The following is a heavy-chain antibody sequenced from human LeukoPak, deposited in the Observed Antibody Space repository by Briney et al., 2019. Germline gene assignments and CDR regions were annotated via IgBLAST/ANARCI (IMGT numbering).Heavy chain of an antibody. J-gene: IGHJ2*01. CDR3: ARDKSPYGDYLPRYWYFDL. V-gene: IGHV4-34*01. CDR1: GGSFSGYY. Sequence: PSETLSLTCAASGGSFSGYYWSWIRQPPGKGLEWIGEINHSGSTNYNPSLKSRVTISVDTSKNQFSLKLSSVTAADTAVYYCARDKSPYGDYLPRYWYFDLWGGGTLVTVSS. CDR2: INHSGST. D-gene: IGHD4-17*01.